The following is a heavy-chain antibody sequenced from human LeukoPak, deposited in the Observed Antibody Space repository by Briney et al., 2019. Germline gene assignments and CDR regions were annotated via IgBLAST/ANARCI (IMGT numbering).Heavy chain of an antibody. D-gene: IGHD5-18*01. Sequence: GGSLRLSCAASGFTFSSYEMNWVRQAPGKGLEWVSYISSSGSTKYYADSVKGRFTISRDNAKNSLYLQMNNLRAEDTAVYYCARHLWLSGNDYWGQGTLVTVSS. V-gene: IGHV3-48*03. CDR3: ARHLWLSGNDY. CDR1: GFTFSSYE. J-gene: IGHJ4*02. CDR2: ISSSGSTK.